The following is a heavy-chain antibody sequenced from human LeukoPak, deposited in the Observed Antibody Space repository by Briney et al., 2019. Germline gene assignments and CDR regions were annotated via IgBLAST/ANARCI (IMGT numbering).Heavy chain of an antibody. CDR2: INTNTGNP. Sequence: GASVKVSCKASGYSFISYAMNWVRQAPGQGLEWIGWINTNTGNPTYAQVFTGRFVFSLDTSVSTAYLQINSLKAEDTAVYYCARAEVSCSRSTCFSFWGQGTLVTVSS. D-gene: IGHD2/OR15-2a*01. J-gene: IGHJ4*02. V-gene: IGHV7-4-1*02. CDR3: ARAEVSCSRSTCFSF. CDR1: GYSFISYA.